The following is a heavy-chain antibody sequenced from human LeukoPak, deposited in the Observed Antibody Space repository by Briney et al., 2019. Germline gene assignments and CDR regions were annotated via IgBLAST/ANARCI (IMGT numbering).Heavy chain of an antibody. J-gene: IGHJ4*02. V-gene: IGHV3-30*18. CDR1: GFTFISFA. CDR2: ISYDGSDK. Sequence: GGSRRLSFAAPGFTFISFAIHGVRRAPGRGWGWVAVISYDGSDKYYADSVKGRFNISRDNSKNTLYLQMNSLRAEDTAVYSCAKDAFSSGWELFDYWGQGTLVTVSS. CDR3: AKDAFSSGWELFDY. D-gene: IGHD6-19*01.